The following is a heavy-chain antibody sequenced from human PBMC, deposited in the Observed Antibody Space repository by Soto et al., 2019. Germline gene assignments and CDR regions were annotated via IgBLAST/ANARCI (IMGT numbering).Heavy chain of an antibody. J-gene: IGHJ4*02. CDR2: INHSGST. Sequence: SETLSLTCAVYGGSFSGYYWSWIRQPPGKGLEWIGEINHSGSTNYNPSLKSRVTISVDTSKNQFSLKLSSVTAADTAVYYCARGIDGSGDDYWGQGTLVTVSS. D-gene: IGHD3-10*01. CDR3: ARGIDGSGDDY. V-gene: IGHV4-34*01. CDR1: GGSFSGYY.